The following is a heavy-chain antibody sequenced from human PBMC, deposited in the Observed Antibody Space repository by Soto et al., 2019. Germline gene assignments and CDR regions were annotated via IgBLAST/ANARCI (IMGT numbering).Heavy chain of an antibody. V-gene: IGHV3-64D*08. J-gene: IGHJ4*02. D-gene: IGHD3-10*01. Sequence: GGSLRLSCSASGFTFSSYAMHWVRQAPGKGLEYVSAISSNGGSTYYADSVKGRFTISRDNSKNTLYLQMSSLRAEDTAVYYCVREDRRYITMVRGVIPDYWGQGTLVTVSS. CDR3: VREDRRYITMVRGVIPDY. CDR1: GFTFSSYA. CDR2: ISSNGGST.